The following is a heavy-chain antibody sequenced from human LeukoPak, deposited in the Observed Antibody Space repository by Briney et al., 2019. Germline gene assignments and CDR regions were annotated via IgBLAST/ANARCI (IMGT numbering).Heavy chain of an antibody. J-gene: IGHJ4*02. V-gene: IGHV4-4*07. CDR3: ARAITAMVRRGGYFDY. CDR1: GGSISSYY. D-gene: IGHD5-18*01. Sequence: SETLFLTCTVSGGSISSYYWSWIRQPAGKGLEWIGRIYTSGSTNYNPSLKSRVTMSVDTSKNQFSLKLSSVTAADTAVYYCARAITAMVRRGGYFDYWGQGTLVTVSS. CDR2: IYTSGST.